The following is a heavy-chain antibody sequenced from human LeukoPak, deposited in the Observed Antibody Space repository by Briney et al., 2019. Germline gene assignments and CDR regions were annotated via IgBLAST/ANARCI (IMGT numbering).Heavy chain of an antibody. CDR3: ARGRDYYDSSGYYTRPSKDAFDI. Sequence: PGGSLRLSCAASGFTFDDYAMHWVRHAPGKGLEWVSGISWNSGSIGYADSVKGRFTISRDNAKNSLYLQMNSLRAEDTAVYYCARGRDYYDSSGYYTRPSKDAFDIWGQGTMVTVSS. V-gene: IGHV3-9*01. D-gene: IGHD3-22*01. CDR1: GFTFDDYA. J-gene: IGHJ3*02. CDR2: ISWNSGSI.